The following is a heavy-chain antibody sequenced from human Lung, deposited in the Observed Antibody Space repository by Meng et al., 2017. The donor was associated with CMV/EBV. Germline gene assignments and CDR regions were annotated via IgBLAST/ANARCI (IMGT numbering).Heavy chain of an antibody. CDR3: ARHHTYYFASGPNYYCDY. CDR2: LYYSGST. V-gene: IGHV4-39*01. Sequence: GSLRLXXTVSGGSISSTYYYWGWIRQPPGRGLEWIGSLYYSGSTYYNPSLKSRVTVSVDTSKNQFSLKLTSVTAADTAIYYCARHHTYYFASGPNYYCDYWGQGTXVTVSS. D-gene: IGHD3-10*01. CDR1: GGSISSTYYY. J-gene: IGHJ4*02.